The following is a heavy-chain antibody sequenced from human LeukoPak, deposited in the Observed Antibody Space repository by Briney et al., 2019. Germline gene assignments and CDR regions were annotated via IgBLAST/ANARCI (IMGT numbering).Heavy chain of an antibody. J-gene: IGHJ5*02. CDR3: ARLALPNTKSNWFDP. Sequence: PGGSLRLSCAASGFTFSSYAMHWVRQAPGKGLEWVAVISYDGSNKYYADSVKGRFTISRDNSKNTLYLQMNSLRAEDMAVYYCARLALPNTKSNWFDPWGQGTLVTVSS. CDR2: ISYDGSNK. CDR1: GFTFSSYA. D-gene: IGHD2/OR15-2a*01. V-gene: IGHV3-30-3*01.